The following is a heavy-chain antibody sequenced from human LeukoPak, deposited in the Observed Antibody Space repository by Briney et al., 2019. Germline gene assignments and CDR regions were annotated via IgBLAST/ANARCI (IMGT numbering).Heavy chain of an antibody. CDR2: ISYDGSNK. Sequence: GGSLRLSCAASGFTFSSYAMHWVRQAPGKGLEWVAVISYDGSNKYYADSVKGRFTISRDNSKNTLYLQMNSLRAEDTAVYYCARDQGLFTSFDYWGQGTLVTVSS. D-gene: IGHD3-22*01. V-gene: IGHV3-30*04. CDR1: GFTFSSYA. J-gene: IGHJ4*02. CDR3: ARDQGLFTSFDY.